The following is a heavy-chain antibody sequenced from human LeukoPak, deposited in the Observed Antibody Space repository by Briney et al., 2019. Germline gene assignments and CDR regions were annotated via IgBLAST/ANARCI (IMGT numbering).Heavy chain of an antibody. V-gene: IGHV1-18*01. Sequence: ASVKVSCKASGYTFTSYGLSWVRQAPGQGLEWMGWISAYNGNTNYAQKLQGRVTMTTDTSTSTAYMELRSLRSDDTAVYYCARDDYSSSSICFDPWGQGTLVTVSS. CDR2: ISAYNGNT. CDR3: ARDDYSSSSICFDP. J-gene: IGHJ5*02. CDR1: GYTFTSYG. D-gene: IGHD6-6*01.